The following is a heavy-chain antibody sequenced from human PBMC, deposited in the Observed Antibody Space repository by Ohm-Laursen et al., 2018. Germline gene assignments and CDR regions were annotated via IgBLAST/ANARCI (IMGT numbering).Heavy chain of an antibody. CDR2: LSRSGHDT. V-gene: IGHV3-23*01. Sequence: GSLRLSCAASGFTFSSYAMSWVRQAPEKGLEWVSGLSRSGHDTYYTDSVKGRFTISRDNAENLLYLQMDRLRDDDTAVYYCARDRDWAIDYWGQGTLVTVSS. J-gene: IGHJ4*02. CDR3: ARDRDWAIDY. D-gene: IGHD3/OR15-3a*01. CDR1: GFTFSSYA.